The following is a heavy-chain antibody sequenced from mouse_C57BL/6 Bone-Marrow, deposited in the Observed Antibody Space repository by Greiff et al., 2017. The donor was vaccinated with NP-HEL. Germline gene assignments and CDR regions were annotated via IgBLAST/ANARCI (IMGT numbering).Heavy chain of an antibody. V-gene: IGHV1-85*01. CDR2: IYPRDGST. J-gene: IGHJ4*01. Sequence: QVQLKQSGPELVKPGASVKLSCKASGYTFTSYDINWVKQRPGQGLEWIGWIYPRDGSTKYNEKFKGKATLTVDTSSSTAYMELHSLTSEDSAVYFCASSYVPYYYAMDYWGQGTSVTVSS. CDR1: GYTFTSYD. D-gene: IGHD1-1*01. CDR3: ASSYVPYYYAMDY.